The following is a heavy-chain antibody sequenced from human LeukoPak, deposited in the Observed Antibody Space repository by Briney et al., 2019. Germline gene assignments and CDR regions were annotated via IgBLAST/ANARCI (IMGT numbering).Heavy chain of an antibody. CDR1: GFTFSSYG. CDR2: IWYDGSNK. D-gene: IGHD3-10*01. J-gene: IGHJ4*02. V-gene: IGHV3-33*01. Sequence: GRSLRLSCAASGFTFSSYGMHWVRQAPGKGLEWVAVIWYDGSNKYYADSVKGRFTISRDNSKNTLYLPMNSLRAEDTAVYYCARTSGPPEPFFDYWGQGALVTVSS. CDR3: ARTSGPPEPFFDY.